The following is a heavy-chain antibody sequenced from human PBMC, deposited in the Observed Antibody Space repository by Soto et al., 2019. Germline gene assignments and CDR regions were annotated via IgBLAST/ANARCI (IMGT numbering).Heavy chain of an antibody. Sequence: PSETLSLTCTVSGGSISSGNYYWSWIRQPPGTGLEWIWYIFHIGNTHYNPSLKSRVSVSIDASKNQFSLKLSSVTAADTDVYYCARGAPENFNYDFCSGCYIDYWGQGTLVRVS. V-gene: IGHV4-30-4*01. CDR2: IFHIGNT. CDR3: ARGAPENFNYDFCSGCYIDY. CDR1: GGSISSGNYY. J-gene: IGHJ4*02. D-gene: IGHD3-3*01.